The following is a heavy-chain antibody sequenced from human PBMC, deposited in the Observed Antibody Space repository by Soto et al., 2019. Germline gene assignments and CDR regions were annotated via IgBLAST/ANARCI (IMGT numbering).Heavy chain of an antibody. CDR3: AKQLAAAGPPPISYGMDV. J-gene: IGHJ6*02. CDR1: GFTFSSYG. CDR2: ISYDGSNK. Sequence: PGGSLRLSCAASGFTFSSYGMHWVRQAPGKGLEWVAVISYDGSNKYYADSVKGRFTISRDNSKNTLYLQMNSLRAEDTAVYYCAKQLAAAGPPPISYGMDVWGQGTTVTVSS. V-gene: IGHV3-30*18. D-gene: IGHD6-13*01.